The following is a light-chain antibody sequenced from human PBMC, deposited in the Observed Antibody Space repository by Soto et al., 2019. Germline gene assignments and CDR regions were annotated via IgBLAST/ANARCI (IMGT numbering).Light chain of an antibody. CDR1: QSISSW. V-gene: IGKV1-5*01. J-gene: IGKJ1*01. CDR2: DAS. CDR3: QQYNSYLWT. Sequence: DIQMTQSPSTLSASVGDRVVLTCRASQSISSWLAWYQQKPGKAPKLLIYDASSLESGVPSRFSGSGSGTEFTLTISSLQPDDFATYYCQQYNSYLWTFGQGTKVDIK.